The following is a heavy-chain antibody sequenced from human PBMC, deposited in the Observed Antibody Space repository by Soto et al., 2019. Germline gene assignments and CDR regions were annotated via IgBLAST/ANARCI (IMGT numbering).Heavy chain of an antibody. CDR3: TTDTRLDRRRGRPRVSTKLDY. CDR2: IKSKTDGGTT. Sequence: GGSLRLSCAASGFTFSNAWMSWVRQAPGKGLEWVGRIKSKTDGGTTDYAAPVKGRFTISRDDSKNTLYLQMNSLKTEDTAVYYCTTDTRLDRRRGRPRVSTKLDYWGQGTLVTVSS. J-gene: IGHJ4*02. D-gene: IGHD1-1*01. CDR1: GFTFSNAW. V-gene: IGHV3-15*01.